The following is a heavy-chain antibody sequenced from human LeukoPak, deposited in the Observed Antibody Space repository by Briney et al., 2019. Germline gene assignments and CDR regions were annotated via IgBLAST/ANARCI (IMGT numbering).Heavy chain of an antibody. D-gene: IGHD2-15*01. CDR1: GFTFDDYA. J-gene: IGHJ6*02. V-gene: IGHV3-9*01. CDR3: AKDVVAYYGMDV. CDR2: ISWNSGSI. Sequence: GRSLRLSCAASGFTFDDYAVHWVRQAPGKGLEWVSGISWNSGSIGYADSVKGRFTISRDNAKNSLYLQMNSLRAEDTALYYCAKDVVAYYGMDVWGQGTTVSVSS.